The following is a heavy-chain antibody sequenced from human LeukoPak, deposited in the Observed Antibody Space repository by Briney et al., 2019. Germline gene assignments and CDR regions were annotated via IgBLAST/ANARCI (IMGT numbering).Heavy chain of an antibody. J-gene: IGHJ6*01. CDR2: SGSS. CDR3: ARTRRHYYGSGTNLTPWPAGLDV. Sequence: SETLSLTCTVSSGSFSDYYWTWMPQPPGQGLEWIGYSGSSKYNPSLESRVTISVDTSKRHFSLTLSSVTAADTAIYYCARTRRHYYGSGTNLTPWPAGLDVWGQGTTVTVSS. D-gene: IGHD3-10*01. CDR1: SGSFSDYY. V-gene: IGHV4-59*01.